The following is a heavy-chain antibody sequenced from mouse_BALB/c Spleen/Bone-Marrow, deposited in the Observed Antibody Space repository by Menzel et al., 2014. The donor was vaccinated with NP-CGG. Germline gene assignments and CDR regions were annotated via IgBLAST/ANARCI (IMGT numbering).Heavy chain of an antibody. Sequence: QVQLQQSGAELVKPGASVKLSCKASGYTFTSYWMHWVKQRPGQGLEWIGEIDPGTGRTDYNKKFKSRATLTVDKSSSTAYMHLSSLTSEGSAVYYCARINGYDYWGQGTTLTVSS. V-gene: IGHV1S81*02. CDR1: GYTFTSYW. CDR2: IDPGTGRT. D-gene: IGHD2-2*01. J-gene: IGHJ2*01. CDR3: ARINGYDY.